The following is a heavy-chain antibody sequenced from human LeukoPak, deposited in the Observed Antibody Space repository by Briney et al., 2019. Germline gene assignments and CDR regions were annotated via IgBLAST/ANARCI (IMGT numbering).Heavy chain of an antibody. CDR2: IYYSGST. D-gene: IGHD4-23*01. V-gene: IGHV4-59*01. CDR1: GGSISSYY. CDR3: ARGGNGGEEWFDP. J-gene: IGHJ5*02. Sequence: PSETLSLTCTVSGGSISSYYWSWIRQPPGKGLEWIGYIYYSGSTNYNPSLKSRVTISVDTSKNQFSLKLSSVTAADTAVYYCARGGNGGEEWFDPWGQGTLVTVSS.